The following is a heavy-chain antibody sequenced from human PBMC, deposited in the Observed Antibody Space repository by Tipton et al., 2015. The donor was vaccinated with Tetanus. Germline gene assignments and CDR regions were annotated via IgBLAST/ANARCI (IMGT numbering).Heavy chain of an antibody. CDR3: ARGEDSYKSGNY. Sequence: TLSLTCAVYGGSFSGYYWTWIRQPPGQGLEWIGEIHPRGSANSNPSLNSRVTISVDTSKNQFSLRLTSVTAADTAVYYCARGEDSYKSGNYWGQGTLVTVSS. CDR2: IHPRGSA. D-gene: IGHD5-24*01. V-gene: IGHV4-34*01. CDR1: GGSFSGYY. J-gene: IGHJ4*02.